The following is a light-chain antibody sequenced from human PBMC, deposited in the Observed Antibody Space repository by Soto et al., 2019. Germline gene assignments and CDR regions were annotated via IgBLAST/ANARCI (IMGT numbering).Light chain of an antibody. CDR1: QSVSSN. CDR2: GAS. J-gene: IGKJ4*01. CDR3: QQYKNWPLT. V-gene: IGKV3-15*01. Sequence: IVMTQAPATLSVSPGERATLSCRASQSVSSNLAWYQQKPGQAPRLLIYGASTRATGIPARFSGSGSGTEFTLTISSLQSEDFVVYYCQQYKNWPLTFGGGTKVEIK.